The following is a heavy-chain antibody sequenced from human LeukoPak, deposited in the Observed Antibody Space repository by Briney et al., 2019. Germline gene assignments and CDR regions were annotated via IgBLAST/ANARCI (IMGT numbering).Heavy chain of an antibody. CDR3: ASSIAARAPYYFDY. CDR1: GFTFSSYS. CDR2: ISSSSSYI. Sequence: GSLRLSCAASGFTFSSYSVDWVRQAPGKGLEWVSSISSSSSYIYYADSVKGRFTISRDNAKNSLYLQMNSLRAEDTAVYYCASSIAARAPYYFDYWGQGTLVTVSS. V-gene: IGHV3-21*01. D-gene: IGHD6-6*01. J-gene: IGHJ4*02.